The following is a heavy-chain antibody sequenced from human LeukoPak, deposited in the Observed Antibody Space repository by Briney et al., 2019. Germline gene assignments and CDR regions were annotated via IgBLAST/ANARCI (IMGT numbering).Heavy chain of an antibody. Sequence: GASVKVSCKASGYTFTSYGITWVRQAPGQGLEWMGWISAYNGNTNYAQKLQGRVTMTPDTSTSTAYMELRSLRSDDTAVYYCARDPLRRYCSSTSCPIPLDYWGQGTLVTVSS. CDR1: GYTFTSYG. V-gene: IGHV1-18*01. J-gene: IGHJ4*02. CDR2: ISAYNGNT. D-gene: IGHD2-2*01. CDR3: ARDPLRRYCSSTSCPIPLDY.